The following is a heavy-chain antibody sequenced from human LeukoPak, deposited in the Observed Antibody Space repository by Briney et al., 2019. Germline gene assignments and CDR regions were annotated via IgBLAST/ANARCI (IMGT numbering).Heavy chain of an antibody. Sequence: GASLEICCEGAGSIFTSYWNGGGRQLPGKGVEWRGIIYPGASATRYSPSFQGQVTISADKSIRTAYLQWSSLKASDTAMYYCASLRLYSSSSGYFDYWGQGTLVTVSS. V-gene: IGHV5-51*01. CDR2: IYPGASAT. CDR3: ASLRLYSSSSGYFDY. CDR1: GSIFTSYW. J-gene: IGHJ4*02. D-gene: IGHD6-6*01.